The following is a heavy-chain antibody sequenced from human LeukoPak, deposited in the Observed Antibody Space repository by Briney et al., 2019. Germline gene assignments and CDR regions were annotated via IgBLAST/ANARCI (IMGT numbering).Heavy chain of an antibody. CDR2: ITAGGSFK. D-gene: IGHD3-9*01. J-gene: IGHJ4*02. Sequence: GGSLRLSCAASGFTFSNYAMNRVRQAPGKGLDWVSSITAGGSFKYYADSVEGRFTISRDNAKNSLYLQMSSLTPEDTAVYYCARNYDVLTGYPYYFDHWGQGILVTVSS. CDR3: ARNYDVLTGYPYYFDH. CDR1: GFTFSNYA. V-gene: IGHV3-21*01.